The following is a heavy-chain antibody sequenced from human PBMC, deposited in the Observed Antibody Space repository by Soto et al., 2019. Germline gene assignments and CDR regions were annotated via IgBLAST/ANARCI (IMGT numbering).Heavy chain of an antibody. Sequence: GGSLRLSCAASGFTFSTYAMAWVRQAPGKGLEWVSSISGSGGNTYYTDSVKGRFTISRDNSKNTLSLQMNSLRAADTAVYYCAKVHDDFWSGYGYWGQGTLVTVSS. J-gene: IGHJ4*02. D-gene: IGHD3-3*01. CDR1: GFTFSTYA. CDR3: AKVHDDFWSGYGY. CDR2: ISGSGGNT. V-gene: IGHV3-23*01.